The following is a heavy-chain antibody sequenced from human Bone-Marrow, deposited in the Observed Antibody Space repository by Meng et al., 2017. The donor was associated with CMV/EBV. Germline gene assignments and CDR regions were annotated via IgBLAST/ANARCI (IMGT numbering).Heavy chain of an antibody. J-gene: IGHJ6*02. CDR3: ARHRQYDFWSGYFQVGDMDV. V-gene: IGHV5-51*01. D-gene: IGHD3-3*01. CDR2: IYPGDSDT. CDR1: GYNFTSYW. Sequence: GESLKISCKGSGYNFTSYWIAWVRQTPGTGLEWMGIIYPGDSDTKYSPSFQGQVTFSADKSVTTAYLQWNSLKASDTAMYYCARHRQYDFWSGYFQVGDMDVWGQGTTVTVSS.